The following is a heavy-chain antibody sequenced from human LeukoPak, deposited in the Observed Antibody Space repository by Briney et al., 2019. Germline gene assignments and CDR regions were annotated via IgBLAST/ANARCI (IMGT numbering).Heavy chain of an antibody. CDR2: IKSKTDGGTT. J-gene: IGHJ3*02. CDR3: TTEAYCSSTTCPSAFDI. Sequence: GGYLRLSCAASGFSFNNAWLSWVRQAPGKGLEWVGRIKSKTDGGTTDYAAPVKARFTISRDDSKNTLYLQMNSLKTEDTAVYYCTTEAYCSSTTCPSAFDIWGQGTMVTVSS. V-gene: IGHV3-15*01. CDR1: GFSFNNAW. D-gene: IGHD2-2*01.